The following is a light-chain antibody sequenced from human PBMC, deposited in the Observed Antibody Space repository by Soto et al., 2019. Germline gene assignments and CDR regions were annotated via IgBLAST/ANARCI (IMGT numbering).Light chain of an antibody. CDR3: AAWDDSLTGSYV. V-gene: IGLV1-44*01. Sequence: QSVLTQPPSASGTPGQRVTISCSGSVSNIGSNTVNWYQHLPGTAPKLLIFSNSQRPSGVPDRFSGSKSGTSASLAISRLRSEDEADYYCAAWDDSLTGSYVFGAGTKVTVL. CDR1: VSNIGSNT. J-gene: IGLJ1*01. CDR2: SNS.